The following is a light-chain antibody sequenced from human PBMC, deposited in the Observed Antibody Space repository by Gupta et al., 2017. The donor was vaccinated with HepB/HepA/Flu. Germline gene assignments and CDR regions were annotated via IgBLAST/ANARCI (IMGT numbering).Light chain of an antibody. CDR2: DVS. J-gene: IGLJ1*01. Sequence: SAPTQPASVSGSPGQSITISCTGTSNDIGSNKYVSWYQQFPGRAPKLMIYDVSNRPSGVSYRFSGSKSGNTASLTISGLQAEDEADYYYSSYGTADIFGTGTRVIVL. V-gene: IGLV2-14*03. CDR1: SNDIGSNKY. CDR3: SSYGTADI.